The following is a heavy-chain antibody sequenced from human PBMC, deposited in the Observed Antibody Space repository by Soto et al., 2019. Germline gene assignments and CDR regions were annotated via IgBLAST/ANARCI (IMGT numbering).Heavy chain of an antibody. D-gene: IGHD2-21*02. J-gene: IGHJ4*02. V-gene: IGHV3-7*01. CDR1: GFTFSIYW. Sequence: PGGSLRLSCAASGFTFSIYWMSWVRHAPGKGLEWVANIKQDGSEKYYVDSVKGRFTISRDNAKNSQYLQMNSLRAEDTAIYYCASERLCGADCYFFDNWGQGTQVTVSS. CDR3: ASERLCGADCYFFDN. CDR2: IKQDGSEK.